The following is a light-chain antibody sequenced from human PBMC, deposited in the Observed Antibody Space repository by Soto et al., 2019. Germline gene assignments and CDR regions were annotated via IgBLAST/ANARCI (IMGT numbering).Light chain of an antibody. CDR1: QSISSW. Sequence: DIQMTQSPSTLSASVGDRVTITCRASQSISSWLAWYQQKPGKAPKLLIYKAASLESGVPSRFSGSGSGTEFTLTISSLQPDDFATYYCQQYNYYSRTFGQGTKVDI. CDR2: KAA. J-gene: IGKJ1*01. V-gene: IGKV1-5*03. CDR3: QQYNYYSRT.